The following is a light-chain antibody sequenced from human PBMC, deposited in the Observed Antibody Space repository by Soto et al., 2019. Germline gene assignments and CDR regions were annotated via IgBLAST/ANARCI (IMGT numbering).Light chain of an antibody. J-gene: IGKJ1*01. V-gene: IGKV3-20*01. CDR2: GAS. Sequence: EIVLTQSPGTLSLSPGERATLSCRASQSVTSSYLAWYQQKPGQPPKLLIYGASSRATGIPDRFSGSGSGTDFTLTISRLEPEDFAVYYCQQYGSTPVTFGQGTKVEI. CDR3: QQYGSTPVT. CDR1: QSVTSSY.